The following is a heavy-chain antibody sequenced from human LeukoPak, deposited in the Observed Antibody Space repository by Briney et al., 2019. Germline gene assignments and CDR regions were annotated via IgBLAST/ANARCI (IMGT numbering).Heavy chain of an antibody. J-gene: IGHJ6*02. D-gene: IGHD3-9*01. CDR1: GYTFTSYG. V-gene: IGHV1-18*01. CDR3: AGDLDTTLLRYFDWLSKYYYYGMDV. CDR2: ISAYNGNT. Sequence: GASVKVSCKASGYTFTSYGISWVRQAPGQGLEWMGWISAYNGNTNYAQKLQGRVTMTTDTSTSTAYMELRSLRSDDTAVYYCAGDLDTTLLRYFDWLSKYYYYGMDVWGQGTTVTVSS.